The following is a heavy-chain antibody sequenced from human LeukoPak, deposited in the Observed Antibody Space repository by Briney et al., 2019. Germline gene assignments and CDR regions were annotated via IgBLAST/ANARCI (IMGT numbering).Heavy chain of an antibody. D-gene: IGHD6-13*01. CDR3: AKDQGYSSSWHDAFDI. V-gene: IGHV3-23*01. CDR2: ISGSGGST. Sequence: GGSLRLSCAASGFTFSSYAMSWVRQAPGKGLEWVSAISGSGGSTYYADSVEGRFTIYRDNSKNTLYLQMNSLRAEDTAVYYCAKDQGYSSSWHDAFDIWGQGTMVTVSS. CDR1: GFTFSSYA. J-gene: IGHJ3*02.